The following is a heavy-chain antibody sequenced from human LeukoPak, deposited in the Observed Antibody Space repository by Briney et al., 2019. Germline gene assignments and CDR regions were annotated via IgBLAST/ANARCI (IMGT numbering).Heavy chain of an antibody. J-gene: IGHJ2*01. CDR3: ARDFSTFYWYLDL. CDR1: GGSISSYY. V-gene: IGHV4-59*01. CDR2: IYYTGST. Sequence: SGTLSLTCTVSGGSISSYYWSWIRQSPGKGLEWIGYIYYTGSTNYNPSLKSRVTISVDTSKNQFSLKLSSVTAADTAVYYCARDFSTFYWYLDLWGRGTLVTVSS. D-gene: IGHD6-13*01.